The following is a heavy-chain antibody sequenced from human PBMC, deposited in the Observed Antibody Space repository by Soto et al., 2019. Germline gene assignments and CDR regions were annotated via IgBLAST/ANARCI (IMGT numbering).Heavy chain of an antibody. CDR3: ARTDIVVVPAAMAWFDP. D-gene: IGHD2-2*01. Sequence: QVQLQESGPGLVKPSQTLSLTCTVSGGSISSGGYYWSWIRQHPGTGLEWIGYIYYSGSTYYNPSLKSRVTISVDTSKNQFSLKLSSVTAADTAVYYCARTDIVVVPAAMAWFDPWGQGTLVTVSS. J-gene: IGHJ5*02. CDR2: IYYSGST. CDR1: GGSISSGGYY. V-gene: IGHV4-31*03.